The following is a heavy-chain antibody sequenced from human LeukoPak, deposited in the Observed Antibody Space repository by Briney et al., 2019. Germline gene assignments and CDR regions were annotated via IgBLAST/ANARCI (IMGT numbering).Heavy chain of an antibody. Sequence: PSETLSLTCAVYGGSFSGYYWSWLRQPPGKGLEWIGEINHSGSTNYNPSLKSRVTISVDTSKNQFSLKLSSVTAADTAVYYCARGKGYYYYYGMDVWGQGTTVTVSS. CDR3: ARGKGYYYYYGMDV. CDR1: GGSFSGYY. J-gene: IGHJ6*02. V-gene: IGHV4-34*01. CDR2: INHSGST.